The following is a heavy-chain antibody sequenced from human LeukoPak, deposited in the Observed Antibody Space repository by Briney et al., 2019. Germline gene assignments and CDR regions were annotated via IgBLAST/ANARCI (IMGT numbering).Heavy chain of an antibody. V-gene: IGHV4-31*03. CDR1: GGSISSGGYY. CDR3: ARLPPIYSYGFDY. CDR2: IYYSGST. J-gene: IGHJ4*02. Sequence: SETLSLTCTVSGGSISSGGYYWSWIRQHPGKGLEWIGYIYYSGSTYYNPSLKSRVTISVDTSKNQFSLKLSSVTAADTAVYYCARLPPIYSYGFDYWGQGTLVTVSS. D-gene: IGHD5-18*01.